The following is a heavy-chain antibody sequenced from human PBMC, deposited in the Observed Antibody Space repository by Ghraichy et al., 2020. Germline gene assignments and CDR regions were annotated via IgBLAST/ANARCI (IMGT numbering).Heavy chain of an antibody. D-gene: IGHD2-2*01. CDR2: IFHRGST. CDR3: AREIDQLRYFDS. CDR1: GDSIISNNW. Sequence: LNISCAVSGDSIISNNWWSWVRQPPGKGLEWIGEIFHRGSTNYNPSLKSRITISLDKSKNQFSLKMTSVTAADTAVYYCAREIDQLRYFDSWGQGTLVTVSS. J-gene: IGHJ4*02. V-gene: IGHV4-4*02.